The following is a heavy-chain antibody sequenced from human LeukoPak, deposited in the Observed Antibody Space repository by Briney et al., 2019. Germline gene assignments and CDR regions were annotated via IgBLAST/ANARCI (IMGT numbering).Heavy chain of an antibody. V-gene: IGHV1-8*01. CDR2: MNPNSGNT. J-gene: IGHJ4*02. CDR1: GYTFTSYG. D-gene: IGHD4-17*01. CDR3: VRESEYGDLDY. Sequence: ASVKVSCKASGYTFTSYGINWVRQATGQGLEWMGWMNPNSGNTGYAQKFQGRVTMTRNTSTSTAYMELSSLRSEDTAVYYCVRESEYGDLDYWGQGTLVTVSS.